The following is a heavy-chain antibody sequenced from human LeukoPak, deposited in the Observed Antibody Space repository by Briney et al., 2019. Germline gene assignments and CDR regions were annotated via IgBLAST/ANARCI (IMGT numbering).Heavy chain of an antibody. V-gene: IGHV3-43*02. J-gene: IGHJ6*02. D-gene: IGHD2/OR15-2a*01. CDR1: GFTFADYA. CDR3: STWAFYHGLDV. Sequence: GGSLRLSCAASGFTFADYAMHWVRQIPGKGLECVAHIHADGGRTFYADSVKGRFTVSRDNGKNSLFLQMDSLTSDDTALYYCSTWAFYHGLDVWGQGATVIVSS. CDR2: IHADGGRT.